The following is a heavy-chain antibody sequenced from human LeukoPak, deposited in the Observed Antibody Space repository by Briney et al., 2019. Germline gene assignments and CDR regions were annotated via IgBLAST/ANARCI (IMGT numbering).Heavy chain of an antibody. J-gene: IGHJ6*02. CDR2: ISGSGGST. CDR1: GFTFSSYA. CDR3: ARIFQRAGKDYYYGMDV. Sequence: GGSLRLSCAASGFTFSSYAMSWVRQAPGKGLEWVSAISGSGGSTYYADSVKGRFTISRDNSKNTLYLQMNSLRAEDTAVYYCARIFQRAGKDYYYGMDVWGQGTTVTVSS. V-gene: IGHV3-23*01. D-gene: IGHD6-19*01.